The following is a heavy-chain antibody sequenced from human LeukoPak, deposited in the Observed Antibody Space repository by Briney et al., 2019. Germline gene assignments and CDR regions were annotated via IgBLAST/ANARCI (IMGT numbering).Heavy chain of an antibody. CDR3: AKSLLGSGSYSFLFDY. Sequence: GGSLRLSCAASGFTFRDYDMSWVRQAPGKGLEWVSVISSSGGSTYYADSVKGRFTISRDNSKNTLYLQMNSLRAEDTAVYYCAKSLLGSGSYSFLFDYWGQGTLVTVSS. CDR2: ISSSGGST. J-gene: IGHJ4*02. D-gene: IGHD3-10*01. CDR1: GFTFRDYD. V-gene: IGHV3-23*01.